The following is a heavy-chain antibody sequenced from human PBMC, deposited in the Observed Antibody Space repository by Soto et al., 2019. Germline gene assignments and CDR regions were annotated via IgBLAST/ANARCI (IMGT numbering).Heavy chain of an antibody. CDR2: ISYDGSNK. D-gene: IGHD3-10*01. J-gene: IGHJ6*02. CDR1: GFTFSSYG. Sequence: GGSLRLSCAASGFTFSSYGMHWVRQAPGKGLEWVAVISYDGSNKYYADSVKGRFTISRDNSKNTLYLQMNSLRAEDTAVYYCAKRDTYYYGSGSYDDYYYGMDVWGQGTTVTVSS. CDR3: AKRDTYYYGSGSYDDYYYGMDV. V-gene: IGHV3-30*18.